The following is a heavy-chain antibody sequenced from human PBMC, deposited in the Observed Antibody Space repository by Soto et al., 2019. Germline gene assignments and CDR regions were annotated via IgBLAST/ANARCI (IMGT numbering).Heavy chain of an antibody. Sequence: EVQLVESGGGLIQPGGSLRLSCAASGFAVSSKYMTWVRQAPGKGLEWVSVIYGGGTTYYADSVKGRFTISRDTSKNPLYLQMNSLRDEDTAGYYGVQTTGWPGFDFWGQGTLVAVSS. CDR1: GFAVSSKY. V-gene: IGHV3-53*01. CDR3: VQTTGWPGFDF. D-gene: IGHD6-19*01. CDR2: IYGGGTT. J-gene: IGHJ4*02.